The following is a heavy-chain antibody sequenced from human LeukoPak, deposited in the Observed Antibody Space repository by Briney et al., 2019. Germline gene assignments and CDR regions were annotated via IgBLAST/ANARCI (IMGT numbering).Heavy chain of an antibody. V-gene: IGHV3-7*01. Sequence: GGSLRLSCAAYGLTFSTAMMTWVRQAPGKGLEWVANIKEDGSSEHYVASVQGRFTISRDNARNSLYLQMNSLRAEDTAVYFCARDKGWLQLGVWGQGTLVIVSS. D-gene: IGHD5-24*01. CDR2: IKEDGSSE. CDR3: ARDKGWLQLGV. J-gene: IGHJ4*02. CDR1: GLTFSTAM.